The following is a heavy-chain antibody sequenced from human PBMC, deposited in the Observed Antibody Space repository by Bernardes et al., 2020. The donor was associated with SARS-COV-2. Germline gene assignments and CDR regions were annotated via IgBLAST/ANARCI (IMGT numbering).Heavy chain of an antibody. CDR1: GYTFTGYY. V-gene: IGHV1-2*02. J-gene: IGHJ4*02. CDR3: ARDQLYSSSSEAGPTDY. D-gene: IGHD6-6*01. Sequence: ASVKVSCKASGYTFTGYYMHWVRQAPGQGLEWMGWINPNSGGTNYAQKFQGRVTMTRDTSISTAYMELSRLRSDDTAVYYCARDQLYSSSSEAGPTDYWGQGTLVTVSS. CDR2: INPNSGGT.